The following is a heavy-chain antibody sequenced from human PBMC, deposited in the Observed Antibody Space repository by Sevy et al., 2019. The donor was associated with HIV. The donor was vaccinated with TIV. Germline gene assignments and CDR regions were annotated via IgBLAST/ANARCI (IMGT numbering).Heavy chain of an antibody. CDR3: ARTIGHVGAGGDNYYGMDV. CDR2: ISSSSSYI. J-gene: IGHJ6*02. V-gene: IGHV3-21*01. D-gene: IGHD1-26*01. CDR1: GFTFSSYS. Sequence: GGSLRLSCAASGFTFSSYSMNWVRQAPGTGLEWVSSISSSSSYIYYADSVKGRFTISRDNAKNSLYLQMNSLRAEDTAVYYCARTIGHVGAGGDNYYGMDVWGQGTTVTVSS.